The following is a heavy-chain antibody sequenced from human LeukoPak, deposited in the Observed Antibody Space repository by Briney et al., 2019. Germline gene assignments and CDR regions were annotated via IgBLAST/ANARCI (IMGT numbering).Heavy chain of an antibody. J-gene: IGHJ4*02. CDR1: GYTFTSYY. CDR2: INPSGGST. D-gene: IGHD6-6*01. CDR3: ARDGPRIAALGEDFDY. V-gene: IGHV1-46*01. Sequence: ASVKVSCKASGYTFTSYYMHWVRQAPGQGLEWMGIINPSGGSTSYAQKFQGRVTMTRDTSTSTVYMELSSLRCEDTAVYYCARDGPRIAALGEDFDYWGQGTLVTVSS.